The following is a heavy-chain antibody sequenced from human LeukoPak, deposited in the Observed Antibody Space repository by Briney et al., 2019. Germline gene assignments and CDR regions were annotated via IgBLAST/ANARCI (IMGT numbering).Heavy chain of an antibody. Sequence: SVKVSCKASGFTFTSSAVQWVRQARGQRLGWIGWIVVGSGNTNYAQKFQERVTITRDMSTSTAYMELSSLRSEDTAVYYCAAAGASTWYSSSYYFDYWGQGTLVTVSS. V-gene: IGHV1-58*01. J-gene: IGHJ4*02. CDR3: AAAGASTWYSSSYYFDY. CDR2: IVVGSGNT. CDR1: GFTFTSSA. D-gene: IGHD6-13*01.